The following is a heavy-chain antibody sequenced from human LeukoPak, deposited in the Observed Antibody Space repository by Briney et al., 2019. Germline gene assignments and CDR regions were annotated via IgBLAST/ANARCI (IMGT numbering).Heavy chain of an antibody. J-gene: IGHJ6*03. Sequence: GASVKVSCKVSGYTLTELSMHWVRQAPGQGLEWMGWINPNSGGTNYAQKFQGRVTMTRDTSISTAYMELSRLRSDDTAVYYCARDPGSSGWYLVYYMDVWGKGTTVTVSS. CDR1: GYTLTELS. V-gene: IGHV1-2*02. CDR3: ARDPGSSGWYLVYYMDV. CDR2: INPNSGGT. D-gene: IGHD6-19*01.